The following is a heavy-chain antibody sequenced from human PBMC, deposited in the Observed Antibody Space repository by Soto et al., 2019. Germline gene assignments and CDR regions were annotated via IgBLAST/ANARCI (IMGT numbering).Heavy chain of an antibody. CDR3: ARSLLQGDF. Sequence: QVKLVQSGAEVKKPGASVKVSCKASGYIFIHYYIHWVRQAPGQGLEWMAIFNPNGGSTNYAQKFQGRVTVTSYMSTSTVSMELNSLGSDDTAVYFCARSLLQGDFWGQGTLVTVSS. CDR2: FNPNGGST. J-gene: IGHJ4*02. V-gene: IGHV1-46*01. CDR1: GYIFIHYY. D-gene: IGHD2-21*01.